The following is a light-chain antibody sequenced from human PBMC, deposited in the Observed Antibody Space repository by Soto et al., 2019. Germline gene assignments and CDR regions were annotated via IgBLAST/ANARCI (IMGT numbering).Light chain of an antibody. J-gene: IGKJ3*01. Sequence: DIVMTQSPDSLAVSLCEWTTINCKSSQSVLYSSDNKNYLAWYQQKPGQPPKLLIYWASTRESGVPDRFSGSGSGTDFTLTISYLQAEDVAVYYCQQYYSVPFTFGPGTKVDIK. CDR1: QSVLYSSDNKNY. V-gene: IGKV4-1*01. CDR2: WAS. CDR3: QQYYSVPFT.